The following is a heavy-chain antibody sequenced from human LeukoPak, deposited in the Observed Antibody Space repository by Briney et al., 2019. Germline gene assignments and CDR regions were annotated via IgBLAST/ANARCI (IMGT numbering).Heavy chain of an antibody. CDR2: ISSSSNTI. J-gene: IGHJ4*02. CDR3: ARKTAGRPLDC. Sequence: GGSLRLSCAASGFTFSIYSMNWVRQAPGKGLEWVSYISSSSNTIYYADSVKGRFTISRDDAKNSLYLQMNSLRAEDTAVYYCARKTAGRPLDCWGQGTLVTVSS. CDR1: GFTFSIYS. D-gene: IGHD6-6*01. V-gene: IGHV3-48*01.